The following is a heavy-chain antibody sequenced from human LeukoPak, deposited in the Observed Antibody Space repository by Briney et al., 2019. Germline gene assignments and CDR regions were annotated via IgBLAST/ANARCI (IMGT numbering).Heavy chain of an antibody. D-gene: IGHD3-22*01. V-gene: IGHV4-30-2*01. CDR2: IYHSGST. Sequence: WVRQMPGKGLEWIGYIYHSGSTYYNPSLKSRVTISVDRSKNQFSLKLSSVTAADTAVYYCARVDKTYYYDSSGPEKYYYYMDVWGKGTTVTVSS. CDR3: ARVDKTYYYDSSGPEKYYYYMDV. J-gene: IGHJ6*03.